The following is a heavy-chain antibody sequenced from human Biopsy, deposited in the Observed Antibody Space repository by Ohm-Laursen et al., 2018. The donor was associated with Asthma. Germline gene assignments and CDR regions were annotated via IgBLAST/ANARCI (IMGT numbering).Heavy chain of an antibody. D-gene: IGHD6-13*01. J-gene: IGHJ6*02. CDR3: VRGSSSWHHGPFHYYYGLDV. CDR2: IYYSGTT. Sequence: GTLSLTCSLSSGSGGYMRSGNYYWGWIRQPPGKGLEWIGSIYYSGTTYYNPSLESRVTVSADTSKNQFSPKLTSVTAADTAVYYCVRGSSSWHHGPFHYYYGLDVWGQGTTATVSS. V-gene: IGHV4-39*01. CDR1: SGSGGYMRSGNYY.